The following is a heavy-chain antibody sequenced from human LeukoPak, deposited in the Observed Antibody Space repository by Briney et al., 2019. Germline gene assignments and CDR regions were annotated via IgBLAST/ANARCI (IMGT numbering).Heavy chain of an antibody. CDR1: GGSISSYY. Sequence: SETLSLTCTVSGGSISSYYWSWIRQPPGKGLEWIGYIYYSGSTYYNPSLKSRVTISVDTSKNQFSLKLSSVTAADTAVYYCAATFGGVIVSFDYWGQGTLVTVSS. CDR3: AATFGGVIVSFDY. D-gene: IGHD3-16*02. V-gene: IGHV4-59*06. CDR2: IYYSGST. J-gene: IGHJ4*02.